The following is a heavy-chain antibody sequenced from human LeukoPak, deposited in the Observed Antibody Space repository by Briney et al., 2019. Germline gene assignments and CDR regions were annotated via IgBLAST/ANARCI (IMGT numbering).Heavy chain of an antibody. CDR3: AAMVRGVISYFQH. J-gene: IGHJ1*01. CDR1: GFTFSSYA. CDR2: ISGSGGST. V-gene: IGHV3-23*01. Sequence: GGSLRLSCAASGFTFSSYAMSWVRQAPGKGLEWVSAISGSGGSTYYADSVKGRFTISRDNSKNTLYLQMNSLRAGDTAVYDCAAMVRGVISYFQHWGQGTLVTVSS. D-gene: IGHD3-10*01.